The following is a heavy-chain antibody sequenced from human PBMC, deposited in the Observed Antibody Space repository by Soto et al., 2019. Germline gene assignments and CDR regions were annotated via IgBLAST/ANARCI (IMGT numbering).Heavy chain of an antibody. V-gene: IGHV3-30*03. J-gene: IGHJ4*02. D-gene: IGHD6-6*01. CDR3: ADYSSSSPSGY. CDR1: GFTFSSYG. Sequence: GESLKISCAASGFTFSSYGMHWVRQAPGKGLEWVAVISYDGSNKYYADSVKGRFTISRDNSKNTLYLQMNSLRAEDTAVYYCADYSSSSPSGYWGQGTLVTVSS. CDR2: ISYDGSNK.